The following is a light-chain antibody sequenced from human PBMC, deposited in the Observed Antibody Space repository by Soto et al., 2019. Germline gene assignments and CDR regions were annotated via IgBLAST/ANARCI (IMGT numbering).Light chain of an antibody. J-gene: IGKJ1*01. CDR2: GAS. V-gene: IGKV3-20*01. Sequence: EIVLTQSPGTLSLSPGERATLSCRASQSVSSSYLASYQQKPFQAPRLLIYGASSRATGIPDRFSGSGSGTDFTLTISRLEPEDFAVYYCQQYGSSPTFGQGTKVDI. CDR1: QSVSSSY. CDR3: QQYGSSPT.